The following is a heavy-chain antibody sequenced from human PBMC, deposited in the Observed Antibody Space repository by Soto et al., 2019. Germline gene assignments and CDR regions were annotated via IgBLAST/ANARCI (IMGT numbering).Heavy chain of an antibody. CDR1: GFIFSSYG. D-gene: IGHD2-15*01. CDR3: AKEVHFGGGSCYWSEGFDY. Sequence: QVQLVESGGGVVQPGRSLRLSCAASGFIFSSYGMHWVRQAPGKGLEWVAVISYEGSHTYYADSVKGRFTITRDNSKNTLYLQMNSLRPEDTAVYYCAKEVHFGGGSCYWSEGFDYWGQGTLLTVSS. J-gene: IGHJ4*02. V-gene: IGHV3-30*18. CDR2: ISYEGSHT.